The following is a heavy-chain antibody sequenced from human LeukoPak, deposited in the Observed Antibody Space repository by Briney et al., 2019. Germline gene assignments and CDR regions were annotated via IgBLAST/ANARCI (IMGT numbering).Heavy chain of an antibody. CDR2: INGDGSTS. V-gene: IGHV3-74*01. J-gene: IGHJ4*02. CDR3: ARASNRNSINFDY. Sequence: GGSLRLSCAVSGFTFSSYWMHWVRQAPGKGLVWVSRINGDGSTSNYADSVKGRFTISRDNAKNTLYLQMNSLRAEDTAVYYCARASNRNSINFDYWGQGTLVTISS. CDR1: GFTFSSYW. D-gene: IGHD1-1*01.